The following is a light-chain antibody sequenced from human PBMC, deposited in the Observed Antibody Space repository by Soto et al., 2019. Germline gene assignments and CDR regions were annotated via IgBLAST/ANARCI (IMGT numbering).Light chain of an antibody. CDR3: FSYTASDMWV. Sequence: QSALTQPRSVSGSPGQSVTISCTGTNSDVGAYTFVSWYQQLPGKAPKLIISAVSYRPSGVPDRFSGSKSGNTAYLTISGLQTEDEAEYYCFSYTASDMWVFGGGTKVTVL. V-gene: IGLV2-11*01. CDR1: NSDVGAYTF. CDR2: AVS. J-gene: IGLJ3*02.